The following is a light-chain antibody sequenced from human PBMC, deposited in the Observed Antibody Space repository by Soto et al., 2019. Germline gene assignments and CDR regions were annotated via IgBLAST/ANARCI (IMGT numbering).Light chain of an antibody. CDR3: CSYAGSYSYV. CDR1: NSDVGGYNY. Sequence: QSALTQPRSVSGSPGQSVTISCTGTNSDVGGYNYVSWYQQHPGTAPKLMIYDVIKRPSGVPDRFSGSKSGNTASLTISGPQAEDEADYFCCSYAGSYSYVFGTGTKVTVL. V-gene: IGLV2-11*01. J-gene: IGLJ1*01. CDR2: DVI.